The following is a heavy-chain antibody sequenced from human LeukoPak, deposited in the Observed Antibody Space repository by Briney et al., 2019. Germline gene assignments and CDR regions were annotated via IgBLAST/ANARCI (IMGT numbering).Heavy chain of an antibody. J-gene: IGHJ5*02. D-gene: IGHD3-3*01. Sequence: SETLSLTCTVSGGSISSYYWSWIRQPPGKGLEWIGYIYYSGSTNYNPSLKSRVTISVDTSKNQFSLKLSSVTAADTAVYYCARDRAYYDFWSGYFRVSWFDPWGQGTLVTVSS. CDR2: IYYSGST. CDR3: ARDRAYYDFWSGYFRVSWFDP. CDR1: GGSISSYY. V-gene: IGHV4-59*01.